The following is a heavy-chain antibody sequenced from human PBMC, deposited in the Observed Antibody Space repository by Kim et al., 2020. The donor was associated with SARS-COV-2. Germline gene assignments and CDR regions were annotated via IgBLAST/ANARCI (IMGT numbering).Heavy chain of an antibody. V-gene: IGHV3-48*04. CDR3: ARAVDYGDYKTTVGMDV. Sequence: GGSLRLSCAASGFTFSSHRMNWVRQAPGKGLEWVSYISSSSNKIYYVDSVKGRFSISGDNAKKSLYLQMNSLRVEDTAVYYCARAVDYGDYKTTVGMDVWGPGTTVTVSS. CDR2: ISSSSNKI. J-gene: IGHJ6*02. D-gene: IGHD4-17*01. CDR1: GFTFSSHR.